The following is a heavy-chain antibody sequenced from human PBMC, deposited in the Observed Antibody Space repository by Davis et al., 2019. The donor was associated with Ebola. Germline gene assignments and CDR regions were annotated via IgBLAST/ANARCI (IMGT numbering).Heavy chain of an antibody. J-gene: IGHJ6*02. CDR3: ARDPAYYDFWSGYYSEYYYYGMDV. Sequence: PSETLSLTCTVSGGSISSYYWSWIRQPPGKGLEWIGEINHSGSTNYNPSLKSRVTISVDTSKNQFSLKLSSVTAADTAVYYCARDPAYYDFWSGYYSEYYYYGMDVWGQGTTVTVSS. CDR1: GGSISSYY. V-gene: IGHV4-34*01. CDR2: INHSGST. D-gene: IGHD3-3*01.